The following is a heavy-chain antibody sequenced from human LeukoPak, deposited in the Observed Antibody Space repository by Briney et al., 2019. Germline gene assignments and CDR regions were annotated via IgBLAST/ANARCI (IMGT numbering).Heavy chain of an antibody. D-gene: IGHD6-13*01. J-gene: IGHJ3*02. CDR3: ARRSSWADAFDI. V-gene: IGHV1-18*01. CDR1: GYTFTSYD. Sequence: GASVKVSCKASGYTFTSYDINWVRQATGQGLEWMGWISAYNGNTNYAQKLQGRVTMTTDTSTSTAYMELRSLRSDDTAVYYCARRSSWADAFDIWGQGTMVTVSS. CDR2: ISAYNGNT.